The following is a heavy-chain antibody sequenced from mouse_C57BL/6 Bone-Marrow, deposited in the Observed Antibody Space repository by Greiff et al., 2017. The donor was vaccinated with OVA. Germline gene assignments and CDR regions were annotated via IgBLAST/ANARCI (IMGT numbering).Heavy chain of an antibody. CDR2: IDPNSGGT. CDR1: GYTFTSYW. Sequence: QVQLQQPGAELVKPGASVKLSCKASGYTFTSYWMHWVKQRPGRGLEWIGRIDPNSGGTKYNEKFKSKATLTVDKPSSTAYMQLSSLTSEDSAVYYCARESITTVVATRYFDVWGTGTTVTVSS. D-gene: IGHD1-1*01. CDR3: ARESITTVVATRYFDV. V-gene: IGHV1-72*01. J-gene: IGHJ1*03.